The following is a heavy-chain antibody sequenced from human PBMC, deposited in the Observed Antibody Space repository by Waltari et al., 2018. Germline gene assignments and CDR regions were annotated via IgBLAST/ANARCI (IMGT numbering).Heavy chain of an antibody. J-gene: IGHJ6*03. V-gene: IGHV3-30-3*01. CDR3: ARAEYSGYEGYYYYMDV. CDR2: ISYDGSNK. D-gene: IGHD5-12*01. Sequence: RSLRLSCAASGFTFSSYAMHWVRQAPGKGLEWVAVISYDGSNKYYADSVKGRFTISRDNSKNTLYLQMNSLRAEDTAVYYCARAEYSGYEGYYYYMDVWGKGTTVTVSS. CDR1: GFTFSSYA.